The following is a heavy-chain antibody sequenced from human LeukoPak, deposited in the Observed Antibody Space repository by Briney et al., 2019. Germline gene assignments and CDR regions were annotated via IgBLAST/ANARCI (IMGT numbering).Heavy chain of an antibody. J-gene: IGHJ3*02. CDR3: ARRGYSSGWYTGDAFDI. Sequence: PGGSLRLSCAASGFTFSSYSMNWVRQAPGKGLEWVSSISSSSYIYYADSVKGRFTISRDNAKNSLYLQMNSLRAEDTAVYYCARRGYSSGWYTGDAFDIWGQGTMVTVSS. CDR2: ISSSSYI. CDR1: GFTFSSYS. D-gene: IGHD6-19*01. V-gene: IGHV3-21*01.